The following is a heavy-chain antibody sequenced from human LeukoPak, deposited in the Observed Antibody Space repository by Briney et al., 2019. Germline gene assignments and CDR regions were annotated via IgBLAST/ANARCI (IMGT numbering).Heavy chain of an antibody. CDR2: IYYSGST. CDR1: GGSISSSSYY. D-gene: IGHD6-13*01. CDR3: ARGPSSNWYIPFDN. Sequence: ASETLSLTCTVSGGSISSSSYYWGRIRQPPGKGLEWIGSIYYSGSTYYNPSLKSRVTISVDTSKNQFSLKLSSVTAADTAVYYCARGPSSNWYIPFDNWGQGTLVTASS. J-gene: IGHJ4*02. V-gene: IGHV4-39*07.